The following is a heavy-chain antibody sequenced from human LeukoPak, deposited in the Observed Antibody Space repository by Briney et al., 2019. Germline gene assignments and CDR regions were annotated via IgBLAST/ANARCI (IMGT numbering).Heavy chain of an antibody. CDR2: IYSGGSK. D-gene: IGHD6-13*01. Sequence: AGGSLRLSCVASGFTVSSNYMSWVRQAPGKGLEWVSVIYSGGSKYYADSVKGRFTISRDNALNSLYLQMNSLRAEDTAIYYCARSIPYGTTWYGRSDYWAREPWSPSPQ. CDR1: GFTVSSNY. CDR3: ARSIPYGTTWYGRSDY. V-gene: IGHV3-53*01. J-gene: IGHJ4*02.